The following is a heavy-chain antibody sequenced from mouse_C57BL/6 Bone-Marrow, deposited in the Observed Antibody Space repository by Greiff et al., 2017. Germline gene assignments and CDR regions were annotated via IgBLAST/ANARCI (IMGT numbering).Heavy chain of an antibody. CDR2: INPYNGGT. J-gene: IGHJ3*01. CDR3: ARSHYSNYGAWFAY. Sequence: AQLQQSGPVLVKPGASVKMSCKASGYTFTDYYMNWVKQSHGKSLEWIGVINPYNGGTSYNQKFKGKATLTVDKSSSTAYMELNSLTSEDSAVYYCARSHYSNYGAWFAYWGQGTLVTVSA. V-gene: IGHV1-19*01. CDR1: GYTFTDYY. D-gene: IGHD2-5*01.